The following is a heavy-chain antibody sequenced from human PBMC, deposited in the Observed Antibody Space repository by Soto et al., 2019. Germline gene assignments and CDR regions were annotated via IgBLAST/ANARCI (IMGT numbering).Heavy chain of an antibody. V-gene: IGHV1-2*04. D-gene: IGHD6-13*01. CDR1: GYTFTGYY. CDR2: INPNSGGT. Sequence: ASVKVSCKASGYTFTGYYMHWVRQAPGQGLEWMGWINPNSGGTNYAQKYQGWVTMTKDTSISTAYMELCRLRSDDSAVYYGAGVCCLGSGLPDSMAAAVNAFDYWGQGALVTVSS. J-gene: IGHJ4*02. CDR3: AGVCCLGSGLPDSMAAAVNAFDY.